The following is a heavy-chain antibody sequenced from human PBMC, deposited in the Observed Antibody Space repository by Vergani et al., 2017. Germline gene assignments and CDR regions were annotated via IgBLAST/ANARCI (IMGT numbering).Heavy chain of an antibody. V-gene: IGHV1-69*06. D-gene: IGHD3-9*01. CDR1: GGTFSSYA. CDR3: ASQSLNYDILTGYSRPEGALYYYGMDV. CDR2: IIPIFGTA. J-gene: IGHJ6*02. Sequence: QVQLVQSGAEVKKPGSSVKVSCKASGGTFSSYAISWVRQAPGQGLEWMGGIIPIFGTANYAQKFQGRVTITADKSTSTAYMELSSLRSDDTAVYYCASQSLNYDILTGYSRPEGALYYYGMDVWGQGTTVTVSS.